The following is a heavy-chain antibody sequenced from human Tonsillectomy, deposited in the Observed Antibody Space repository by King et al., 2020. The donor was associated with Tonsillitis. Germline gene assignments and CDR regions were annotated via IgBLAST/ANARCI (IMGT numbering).Heavy chain of an antibody. D-gene: IGHD2-21*01. V-gene: IGHV3-21*01. CDR2: ISHSSTYI. J-gene: IGHJ6*02. CDR1: GFTFNHYS. CDR3: VRQGFGVIAAEPGYLYSGLDV. Sequence: EVQLVESGGGLVKPGGSLRLSCTASGFTFNHYSINWVRQTPAKGLEWVSSISHSSTYIYYADSVKGRFTISRDNAKTSLYLQMNRLRVEDTAIYYCVRQGFGVIAAEPGYLYSGLDVWGQGTTVTVSS.